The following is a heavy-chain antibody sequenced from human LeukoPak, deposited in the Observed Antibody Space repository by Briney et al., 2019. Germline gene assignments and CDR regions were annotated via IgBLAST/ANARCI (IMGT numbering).Heavy chain of an antibody. CDR2: ISGSGSST. Sequence: GGSLRLSCAASGFTFSSHAMSWVRQAPGKGLEWVSTISGSGSSTYYADSVKGRFTISRDNAKNTLYLQMNSLRAEDTAVYYCATAGNYRFDYWGQGTLVTVSS. CDR1: GFTFSSHA. CDR3: ATAGNYRFDY. V-gene: IGHV3-23*01. D-gene: IGHD1-7*01. J-gene: IGHJ4*02.